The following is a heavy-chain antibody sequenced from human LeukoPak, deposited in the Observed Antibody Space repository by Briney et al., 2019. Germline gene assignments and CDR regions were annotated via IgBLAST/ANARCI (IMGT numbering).Heavy chain of an antibody. CDR2: INPNSGGT. CDR3: AGGDYDFGSGYFLSWDC. V-gene: IGHV1-2*02. CDR1: GYTFTGYY. D-gene: IGHD3-3*01. J-gene: IGHJ4*02. Sequence: GGSVKVSCKSSGYTFTGYYMHWVRQAPGQGLEWMGWINPNSGGTNYAQKFQGRVTMTRDTSISTAYMELSRLRSDDTAVYYCAGGDYDFGSGYFLSWDCWGQGTLVTVSS.